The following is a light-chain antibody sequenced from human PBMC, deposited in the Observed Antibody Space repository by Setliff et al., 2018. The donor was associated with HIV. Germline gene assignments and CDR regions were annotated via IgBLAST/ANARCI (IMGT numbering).Light chain of an antibody. CDR3: CSYAGSTTYV. V-gene: IGLV2-23*02. J-gene: IGLJ1*01. Sequence: QSVLTQPASVSGSPGQSITISCTGTSSNVGSYNLVSWYQQYAGDAPELIIFEVSKRPSGVSHRFSASKSGNTASLTISGLQAEDEADYYCCSYAGSTTYVFGTGTKVTVL. CDR2: EVS. CDR1: SSNVGSYNL.